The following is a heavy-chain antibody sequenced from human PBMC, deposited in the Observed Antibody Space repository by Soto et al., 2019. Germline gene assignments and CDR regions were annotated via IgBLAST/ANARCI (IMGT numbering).Heavy chain of an antibody. CDR1: GGSFSGYY. CDR3: ARALSPLMLRGPPRY. J-gene: IGHJ4*02. V-gene: IGHV4-34*01. D-gene: IGHD3-10*01. Sequence: QVQLQQWGAGLLKPSETLSLTCAVYGGSFSGYYWSWIRQPPGKGLEWIGEINHSGSTNYNPSLKSRLTLSVDTSKNQFSLKLSSVTAAYTAVYYCARALSPLMLRGPPRYWGQGTLVTVSS. CDR2: INHSGST.